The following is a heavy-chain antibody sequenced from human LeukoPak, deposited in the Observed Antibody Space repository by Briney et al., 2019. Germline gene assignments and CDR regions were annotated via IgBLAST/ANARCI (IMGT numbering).Heavy chain of an antibody. Sequence: GGSLRLSCAASGLTSSVYAMNWVRQAPGKGLEWVSSISSSSSYIYYADSVKGRFTISRDNAKNSLYLQMNSLRAEDTAVYYCGKIHDYYILTGYFDYWGQGTLVTVSS. J-gene: IGHJ4*02. V-gene: IGHV3-21*01. D-gene: IGHD3-9*01. CDR1: GLTSSVYA. CDR3: GKIHDYYILTGYFDY. CDR2: ISSSSSYI.